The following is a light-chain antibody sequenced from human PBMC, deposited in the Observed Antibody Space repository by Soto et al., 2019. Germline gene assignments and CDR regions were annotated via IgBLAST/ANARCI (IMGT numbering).Light chain of an antibody. CDR1: QSISSW. Sequence: DIPMTQSPSTLSASVGDRVTITCRASQSISSWLAWYQQKPGKAPKLLIYKASSLESGVPSRFSGSGSGTEFTLTISSLQPDDFATYYCQQYNSSLGTFGQGTKVEIK. V-gene: IGKV1-5*03. CDR3: QQYNSSLGT. J-gene: IGKJ1*01. CDR2: KAS.